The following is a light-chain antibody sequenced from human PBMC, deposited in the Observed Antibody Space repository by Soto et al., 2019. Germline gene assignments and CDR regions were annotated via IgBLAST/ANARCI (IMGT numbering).Light chain of an antibody. CDR3: YSATDDHVVL. CDR2: KDT. CDR1: LLAKTY. V-gene: IGLV3-27*01. Sequence: SYELTQPSSVSVSPGQTARITCSGDLLAKTYARWFHQRPGQAPVLLIYKDTERPSGIPERFSGSSSGSTVTLTIGGAQVDDEGDYYCYSATDDHVVLFGGGTKLTVL. J-gene: IGLJ3*02.